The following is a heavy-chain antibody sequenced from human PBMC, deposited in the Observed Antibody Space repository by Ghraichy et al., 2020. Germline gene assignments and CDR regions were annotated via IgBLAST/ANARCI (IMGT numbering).Heavy chain of an antibody. D-gene: IGHD6-13*01. V-gene: IGHV5-51*01. CDR1: GYSFTSYW. CDR3: ARLCSIAAAGSPGYYGMDV. CDR2: IYPGDSDN. Sequence: GESLNISCKGSGYSFTSYWIGWVRQMPGKGLEWMGIIYPGDSDNRYSPYFQGQVTISADKSISTAYLQWSSLKSSDTAMYYYARLCSIAAAGSPGYYGMDVWGQGTTVTVSS. J-gene: IGHJ6*02.